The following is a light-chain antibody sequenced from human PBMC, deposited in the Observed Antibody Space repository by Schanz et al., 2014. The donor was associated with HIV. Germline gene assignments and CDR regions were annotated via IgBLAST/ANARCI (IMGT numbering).Light chain of an antibody. CDR3: AAWDDSLKGVV. Sequence: QSALTQPRSVSGSPGQSVTISCIGTSSDVGGYNYVSWYQQHPGKAPKLMIYDVIKRPSGVPDRFSGSKSGTSASLAISGLRSEDEADYYCAAWDDSLKGVVFGGGTKLTVL. CDR2: DVI. CDR1: SSDVGGYNY. V-gene: IGLV2-11*01. J-gene: IGLJ2*01.